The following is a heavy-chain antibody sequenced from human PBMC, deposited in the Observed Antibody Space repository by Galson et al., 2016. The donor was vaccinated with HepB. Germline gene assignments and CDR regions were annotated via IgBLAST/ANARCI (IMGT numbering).Heavy chain of an antibody. Sequence: ETLSLTCTVSGASISGYYLSWIRQPPGKRLEWIGYIYYSGRTNYNPSLKSRVTISVDTSKNQFSLKPSSVTAADTAVYYCARDDSGGWYGFHYGMDVWGQGTTVTVSS. D-gene: IGHD6-19*01. J-gene: IGHJ6*02. CDR2: IYYSGRT. V-gene: IGHV4-59*01. CDR3: ARDDSGGWYGFHYGMDV. CDR1: GASISGYY.